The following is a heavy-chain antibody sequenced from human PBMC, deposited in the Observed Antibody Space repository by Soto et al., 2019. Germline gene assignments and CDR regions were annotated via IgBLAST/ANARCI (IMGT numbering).Heavy chain of an antibody. J-gene: IGHJ6*02. V-gene: IGHV5-51*01. Sequence: PGESLKISCKGSGYSFTSYWIGWVLQMPGKGLEWMGIIYPGDSDTRYSPSFQGQVTISADKSISTAYLQWSSLKASDTAMYYCARISGSSGWSFHEGGMDVWGQGTTVTVSS. CDR3: ARISGSSGWSFHEGGMDV. D-gene: IGHD6-19*01. CDR2: IYPGDSDT. CDR1: GYSFTSYW.